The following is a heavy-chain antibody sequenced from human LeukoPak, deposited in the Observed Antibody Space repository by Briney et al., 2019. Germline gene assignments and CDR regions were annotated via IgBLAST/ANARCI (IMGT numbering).Heavy chain of an antibody. D-gene: IGHD1-26*01. CDR3: ARDVSGSYGDYFDY. V-gene: IGHV1-69*04. J-gene: IGHJ4*02. CDR2: IIPILVIA. CDR1: GGTFSRYA. Sequence: SVKVSCKASGGTFSRYAISWVRQDPGQGLEWMGRIIPILVIANYAQKFQGRVTITADKSTSTAYMELSSLRSEDTAVYYCARDVSGSYGDYFDYWGQGTLVTVSS.